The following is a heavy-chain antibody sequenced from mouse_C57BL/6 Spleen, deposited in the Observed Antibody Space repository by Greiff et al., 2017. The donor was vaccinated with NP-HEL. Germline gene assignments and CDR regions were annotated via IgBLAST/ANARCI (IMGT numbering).Heavy chain of an antibody. V-gene: IGHV5-4*01. CDR1: GFTFSSYA. Sequence: DVQLVESGGGLVKPGGSLKLSCAASGFTFSSYAMSWVRQTPEKRLEWVATISDGGSYTYYPDNVKGRFTISRDNAKNNLYLQMSHLKSEDTAMYYCARDRGSSYRSYAMDYWGQGTSVTVSS. CDR3: ARDRGSSYRSYAMDY. CDR2: ISDGGSYT. D-gene: IGHD1-1*01. J-gene: IGHJ4*01.